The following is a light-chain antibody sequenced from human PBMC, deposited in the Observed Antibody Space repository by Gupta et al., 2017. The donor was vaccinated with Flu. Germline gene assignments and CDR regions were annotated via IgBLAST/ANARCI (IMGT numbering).Light chain of an antibody. CDR1: QSISSY. V-gene: IGKV1-39*01. CDR3: QQSYSTPRT. CDR2: AAS. Sequence: DIQMTQSPSSLSASVGDRVTITCRASQSISSYLNGYQQKPGKAPKLLIDAASSLQSGVPSRFSGSGSGIDFTLTISSLQPEDFATYYCQQSYSTPRTFGQGTKVEIK. J-gene: IGKJ1*01.